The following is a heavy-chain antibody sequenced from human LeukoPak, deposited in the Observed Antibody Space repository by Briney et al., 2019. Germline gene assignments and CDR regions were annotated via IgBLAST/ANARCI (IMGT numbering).Heavy chain of an antibody. Sequence: KTSETLSLTCSVSGGSIRGYYWSWIRQPPGKGLEWIGYIYDSGSSKYNPSLKSRVTISVDSSKNQFSLKLTSVTAADTAVYYCARQNFVVVTAIRIFDYWGQGTLVTVSS. V-gene: IGHV4-59*08. CDR2: IYDSGSS. CDR3: ARQNFVVVTAIRIFDY. CDR1: GGSIRGYY. J-gene: IGHJ4*02. D-gene: IGHD2-21*02.